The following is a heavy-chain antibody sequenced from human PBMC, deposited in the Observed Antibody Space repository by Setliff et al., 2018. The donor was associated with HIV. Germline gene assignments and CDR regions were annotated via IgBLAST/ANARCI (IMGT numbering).Heavy chain of an antibody. Sequence: PSETLSLTCAVSGYSISSGYYWGWIRQPPGKGLEWIGSIYHSGSTYYNPSLKSRVTISLDTSKNQFSLKLSSVTAADTAVYYCARVIQAAGTGWFDPWGQGTLVTVSS. CDR2: IYHSGST. D-gene: IGHD6-13*01. V-gene: IGHV4-38-2*01. J-gene: IGHJ5*02. CDR3: ARVIQAAGTGWFDP. CDR1: GYSISSGYY.